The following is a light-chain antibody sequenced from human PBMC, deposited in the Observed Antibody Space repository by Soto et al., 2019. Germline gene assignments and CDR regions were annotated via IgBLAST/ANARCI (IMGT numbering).Light chain of an antibody. V-gene: IGLV2-14*01. CDR2: EVS. CDR3: SSYTSISRGVV. Sequence: QSALTQPASVSGSPGQSITISCTGTSSDVGGYNYVSWYQQHPGKAPKLMIYEVSNRPSGVSNRFSGSKSGNTASLTISCLQAEDEADYYCSSYTSISRGVVCGGGTKVT. J-gene: IGLJ2*01. CDR1: SSDVGGYNY.